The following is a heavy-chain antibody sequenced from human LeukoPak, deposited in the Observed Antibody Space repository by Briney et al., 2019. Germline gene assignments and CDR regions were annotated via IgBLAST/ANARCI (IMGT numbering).Heavy chain of an antibody. Sequence: SETLSLTCGVSGGSISGHYWTWIRQPAGKGLEWIGRVYTSGSTHYNPSLKTRLTMSVDTSKNQFSLKLSSVTAADTAVYYCARLITGTTTAFDIWGQGTMVTVSS. J-gene: IGHJ3*02. CDR2: VYTSGST. D-gene: IGHD1-7*01. V-gene: IGHV4-4*07. CDR3: ARLITGTTTAFDI. CDR1: GGSISGHY.